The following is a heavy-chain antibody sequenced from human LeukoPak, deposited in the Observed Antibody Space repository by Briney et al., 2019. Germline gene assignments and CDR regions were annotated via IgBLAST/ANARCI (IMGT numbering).Heavy chain of an antibody. CDR2: IFASGST. Sequence: SETLSLTCNVSGGFMTGHYWTWIRQTPRKGLEWIGCIFASGSTNYNPSLKSRVTMSVDTSKIQFSLNLRSLTTADTAVYFCARAVSGSDYWFDPWGQGTQVTVSS. CDR3: ARAVSGSDYWFDP. J-gene: IGHJ5*02. D-gene: IGHD5-12*01. CDR1: GGFMTGHY. V-gene: IGHV4-59*11.